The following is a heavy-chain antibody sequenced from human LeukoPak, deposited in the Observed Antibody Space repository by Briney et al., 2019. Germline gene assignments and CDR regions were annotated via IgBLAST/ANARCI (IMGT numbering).Heavy chain of an antibody. CDR3: TRDSALLGVAFDL. V-gene: IGHV3-64D*06. CDR1: GFPFNTYA. Sequence: GGSLRLSCSASGFPFNTYALHWVRQAPGKGLEYVAGISSNGDNTDFADSAKGRFTISRDNSKSTLFLQMNSLRAEDTAVYFCTRDSALLGVAFDLWGQGTVVTVSS. J-gene: IGHJ3*01. D-gene: IGHD2-15*01. CDR2: ISSNGDNT.